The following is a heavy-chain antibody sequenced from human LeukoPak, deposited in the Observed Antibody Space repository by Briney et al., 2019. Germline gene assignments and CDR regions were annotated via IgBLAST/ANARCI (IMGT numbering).Heavy chain of an antibody. Sequence: GGSLRLSYAASGFTFSSYSMNWVRQAPGKGLEWVSYISSSSSTIYYADSVKGRFTISRDNAKNSLYLQMNSLRAEDTAVYYCARDSAETYYDTLTGYYYYYYMDVWGKGTTVTVSS. D-gene: IGHD3-9*01. J-gene: IGHJ6*03. CDR3: ARDSAETYYDTLTGYYYYYYMDV. V-gene: IGHV3-48*01. CDR1: GFTFSSYS. CDR2: ISSSSSTI.